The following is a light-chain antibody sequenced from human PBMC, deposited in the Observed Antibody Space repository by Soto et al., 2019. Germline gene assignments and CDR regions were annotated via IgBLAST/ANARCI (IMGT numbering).Light chain of an antibody. CDR1: QSISSR. V-gene: IGKV1-5*01. CDR2: DAS. CDR3: QHYKSYPWT. J-gene: IGKJ1*01. Sequence: DIQMTQSPSTLSASVGDRVTITCRASQSISSRLAWYQQKPGKAPKFLVYDASNLESGVPSRFSGSGSGTEFTLTISSLQPDDFATYYCQHYKSYPWTFGQGTKVDIK.